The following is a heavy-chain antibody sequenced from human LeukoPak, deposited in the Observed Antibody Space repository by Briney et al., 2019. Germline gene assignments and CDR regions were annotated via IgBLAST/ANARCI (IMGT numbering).Heavy chain of an antibody. CDR3: ARGREVVVAATLPYDY. CDR1: GYTFTSYD. J-gene: IGHJ4*02. Sequence: ASVKVSCKASGYTFTSYDINWERQATGQGLEWMGWMNPNSGNTGYAQKFQGRVTITRNTSISTAYMELSSLRSEDTAVYYCARGREVVVAATLPYDYWGQGTLVTVSS. CDR2: MNPNSGNT. D-gene: IGHD2-15*01. V-gene: IGHV1-8*03.